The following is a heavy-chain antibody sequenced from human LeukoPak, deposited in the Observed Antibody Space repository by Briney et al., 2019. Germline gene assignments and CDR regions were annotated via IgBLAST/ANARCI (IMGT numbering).Heavy chain of an antibody. D-gene: IGHD6-19*01. V-gene: IGHV1-2*02. CDR1: GYTFNGYY. J-gene: IGHJ4*02. CDR3: ARSQWLIDASIDY. Sequence: GASVKVSCKASGYTFNGYYMHWVRQAPGQGLEWMGWINPTSGGTKYAQKFQGRVTMTRDTSISTAYMELSRLRSDDTAVYYCARSQWLIDASIDYWGQGTLVTVSS. CDR2: INPTSGGT.